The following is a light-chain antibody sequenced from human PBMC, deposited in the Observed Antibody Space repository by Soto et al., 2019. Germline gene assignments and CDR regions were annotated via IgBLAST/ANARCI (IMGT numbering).Light chain of an antibody. CDR2: DVS. CDR1: SSDVGGYNF. J-gene: IGLJ2*01. CDR3: CSYAGSFTVI. V-gene: IGLV2-11*01. Sequence: QSALTQPRSVSGSPGQSVTISCTGTSSDVGGYNFVSWYQQYPGKAPKLMIYDVSKRPSGVPDRFSGSQSGNTASLTISGLQTEDEPDYYCCSYAGSFTVIFGGGTKLTVL.